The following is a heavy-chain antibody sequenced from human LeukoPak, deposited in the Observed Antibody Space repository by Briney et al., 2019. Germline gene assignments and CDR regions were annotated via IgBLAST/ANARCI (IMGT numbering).Heavy chain of an antibody. D-gene: IGHD2-21*02. CDR3: ARGIVVVTAISPLSEYFQH. J-gene: IGHJ1*01. Sequence: ASVKVSCRASGYSFTSYGISWVRQAPGQGLEWMGWISAYNGNTNYAQKLQGRVTMTTDTSTGTVYMELRSLRSDDTAVYYCARGIVVVTAISPLSEYFQHWGQGTLVTVSS. V-gene: IGHV1-18*01. CDR2: ISAYNGNT. CDR1: GYSFTSYG.